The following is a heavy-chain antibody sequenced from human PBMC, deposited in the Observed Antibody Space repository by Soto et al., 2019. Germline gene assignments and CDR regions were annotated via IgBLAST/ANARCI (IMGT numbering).Heavy chain of an antibody. J-gene: IGHJ6*02. CDR3: ARDRYYDILTGYSALGYYYGMDV. CDR2: IKQDGSEK. V-gene: IGHV3-7*05. Sequence: GGSLRLSCAASGFTFSSYWMSWVRQAPGKGLEWVADIKQDGSEKYYVDSVKGRFTISGDNAKNSLYLQMNSLRAEDTAVYYCARDRYYDILTGYSALGYYYGMDVWGQGTTVTVSS. CDR1: GFTFSSYW. D-gene: IGHD3-9*01.